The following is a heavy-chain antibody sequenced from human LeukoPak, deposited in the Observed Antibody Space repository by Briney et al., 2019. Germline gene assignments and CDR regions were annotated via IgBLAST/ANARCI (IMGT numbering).Heavy chain of an antibody. V-gene: IGHV1-8*01. J-gene: IGHJ4*02. CDR1: GYTFTSYD. CDR3: ARSPFRREIIAAPDY. D-gene: IGHD6-13*01. Sequence: ASVKVSCKASGYTFTSYDINWVRQAPGQGLEWMGWMNPNSGNTGYAQKFQGRVTMTRNTSISTAYMELSSLRSEDTAVYYCARSPFRREIIAAPDYWGQGTLVTVSS. CDR2: MNPNSGNT.